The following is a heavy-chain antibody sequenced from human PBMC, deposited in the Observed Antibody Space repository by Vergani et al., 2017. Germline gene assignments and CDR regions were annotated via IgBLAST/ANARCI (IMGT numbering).Heavy chain of an antibody. V-gene: IGHV1-2*02. D-gene: IGHD3-22*01. J-gene: IGHJ4*02. CDR1: GYTFTGYY. CDR2: INPNSGGT. Sequence: QVQLVQSGAEVKKPGASVKVSCKASGYTFTGYYMHWVRQAPGQGLEWMGWINPNSGGTNYAQKFQGRVTMTRDTSISTAYMELSRLRSDDTAVYYCARETSYYDSSGYPYFDYWGQGTLVTVSS. CDR3: ARETSYYDSSGYPYFDY.